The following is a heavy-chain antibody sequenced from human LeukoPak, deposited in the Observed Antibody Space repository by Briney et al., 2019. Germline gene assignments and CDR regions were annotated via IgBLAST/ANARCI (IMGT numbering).Heavy chain of an antibody. CDR2: INAGNGNT. CDR3: ARGSSSWYYFGY. CDR1: GYSFTSYW. D-gene: IGHD6-13*01. J-gene: IGHJ4*02. Sequence: GESLKISCKGSGYSFTSYWIGWVRQAPGQRLEWMGWINAGNGNTKYSQKFQGRVTITRDTSASTAYMELSSLRSEDTAVYYCARGSSSWYYFGYWGQGTLVTVSS. V-gene: IGHV1-3*01.